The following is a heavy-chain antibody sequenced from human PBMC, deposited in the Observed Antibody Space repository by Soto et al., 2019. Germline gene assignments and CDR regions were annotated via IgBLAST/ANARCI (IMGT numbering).Heavy chain of an antibody. CDR3: ARGGRGYDFWSGYYTRVKSWFDP. V-gene: IGHV1-8*01. D-gene: IGHD3-3*01. J-gene: IGHJ5*02. CDR1: GYTFTSYD. Sequence: GASVEVSCKASGYTFTSYDINWGRQATGQRLEGMGWMNPNSGNTGYAQKFQGRVTMTRNTSISTAYMELSSLRSEDTAVYYCARGGRGYDFWSGYYTRVKSWFDPWGQGTLVTVSS. CDR2: MNPNSGNT.